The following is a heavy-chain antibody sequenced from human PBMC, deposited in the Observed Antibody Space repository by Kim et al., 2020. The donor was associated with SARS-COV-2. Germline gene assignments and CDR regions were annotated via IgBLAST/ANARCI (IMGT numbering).Heavy chain of an antibody. Sequence: SVKVSCKASGGTFSSYAISWVRQAPGQGLEWMGGIIPIFGTANYAQKFQGRVTITADESTSTAYMELSSLRSEDTAVYYCARRRSYGDYDGYYFDYWGQGTLVTVSS. CDR3: ARRRSYGDYDGYYFDY. CDR1: GGTFSSYA. V-gene: IGHV1-69*13. J-gene: IGHJ4*02. CDR2: IIPIFGTA. D-gene: IGHD4-17*01.